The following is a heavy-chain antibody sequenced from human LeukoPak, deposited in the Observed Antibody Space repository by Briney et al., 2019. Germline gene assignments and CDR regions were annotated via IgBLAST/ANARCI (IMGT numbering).Heavy chain of an antibody. V-gene: IGHV4-4*09. D-gene: IGHD2/OR15-2a*01. CDR1: GGSISSYY. CDR2: IYTSGST. J-gene: IGHJ2*01. Sequence: PSETLSLTCTISGGSISSYYWSWIRQPPGKGLEWIGYIYTSGSTNYNPSLKSRVTISVDTSKNQFSLKLSSVTAADTAVYYCASYTTTAWYFDLWGRGTLVTVSS. CDR3: ASYTTTAWYFDL.